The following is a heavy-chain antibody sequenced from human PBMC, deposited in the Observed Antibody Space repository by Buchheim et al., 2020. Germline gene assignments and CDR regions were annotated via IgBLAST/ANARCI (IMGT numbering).Heavy chain of an antibody. D-gene: IGHD1-26*01. CDR1: GGSFSGYY. CDR2: INHSGST. CDR3: ARGDGIVGATIDRRTGYYYMDV. V-gene: IGHV4-34*01. J-gene: IGHJ6*03. Sequence: QVQLQQWGAGLLKPSETLSLTCAVYGGSFSGYYWSWIRQPPGKGLEWIGEINHSGSTNYNPSLKSRVTISVDTSKNQFSLKLSSVTAADTAVYYCARGDGIVGATIDRRTGYYYMDVWGKGTT.